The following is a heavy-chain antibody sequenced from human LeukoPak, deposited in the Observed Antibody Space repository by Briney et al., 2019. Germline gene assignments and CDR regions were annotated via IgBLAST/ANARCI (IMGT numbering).Heavy chain of an antibody. D-gene: IGHD2-15*01. J-gene: IGHJ2*01. CDR3: ARLDCSGGSCYQGENYYWYFDL. CDR2: IYPGDSET. V-gene: IGHV5-51*01. CDR1: GYSFTSYW. Sequence: LGESLKISCKGSGYSFTSYWIGWVRQMPGKGLEWMGIIYPGDSETRYSPSFQGQVTTSADKSISTAYLQWSSLKASDTAMYYCARLDCSGGSCYQGENYYWYFDLWGRGTLVTVSS.